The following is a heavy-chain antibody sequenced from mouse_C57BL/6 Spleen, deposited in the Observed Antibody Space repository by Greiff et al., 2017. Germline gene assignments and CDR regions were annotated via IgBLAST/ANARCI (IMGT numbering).Heavy chain of an antibody. D-gene: IGHD2-1*01. Sequence: QVQLQQSGAELVMPGASVKLSCKASGYTFTSYWMHWVKQRPGQGLEWIGEIDPSDSYTNYNQKFKGKSTLTVDKSSSTAYMQLSSLTSEDSAVYYCARGGNYRDYAMGYWGKGASVTVSS. CDR1: GYTFTSYW. V-gene: IGHV1-69*01. J-gene: IGHJ4*01. CDR3: ARGGNYRDYAMGY. CDR2: IDPSDSYT.